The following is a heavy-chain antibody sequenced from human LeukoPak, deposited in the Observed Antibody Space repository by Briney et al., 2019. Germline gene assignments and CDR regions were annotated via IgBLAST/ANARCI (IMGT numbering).Heavy chain of an antibody. D-gene: IGHD3-3*01. CDR2: ISGSGGST. Sequence: PGGSLRLSCAASGFTFSSYAMSWVRQAPGKGLGWVSAISGSGGSTYYADSVKGRFTISRDNSKNTLYLQMNSLRAEDTAVYYCAKGFRGPPDYYDFWSGYYVAGGYYYMDVWGKGTTVTVSS. V-gene: IGHV3-23*01. J-gene: IGHJ6*03. CDR1: GFTFSSYA. CDR3: AKGFRGPPDYYDFWSGYYVAGGYYYMDV.